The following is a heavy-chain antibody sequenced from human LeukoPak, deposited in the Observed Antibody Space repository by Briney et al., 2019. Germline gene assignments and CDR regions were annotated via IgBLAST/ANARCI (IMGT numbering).Heavy chain of an antibody. V-gene: IGHV3-20*04. Sequence: ETLSLTCTVSGGSISSYYWSWIRQPPGKGLEWVSGINWNGGSTGYADSVKGRFTISRDNAKNSLYLQMNSLRAEDTALYYCARADEYQLLGYFDYWGQGTLVTVSS. CDR1: GGSISSYY. CDR3: ARADEYQLLGYFDY. D-gene: IGHD2-2*01. J-gene: IGHJ4*02. CDR2: INWNGGST.